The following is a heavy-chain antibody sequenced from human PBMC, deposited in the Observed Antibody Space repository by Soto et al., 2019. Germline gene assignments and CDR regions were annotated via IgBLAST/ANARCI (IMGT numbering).Heavy chain of an antibody. CDR3: ARHDDFWSGYYGRDYYYYGMDV. CDR2: IYYSGST. V-gene: IGHV4-39*01. Sequence: SETLSLTCTVSGGSISSSSYYWGWIRQPPGKGLEWIGSIYYSGSTYYNPSLKSRVTISVDTSKNQFSLKLSSVTAADTAVYDCARHDDFWSGYYGRDYYYYGMDVWGQGTTVTVSS. D-gene: IGHD3-3*01. CDR1: GGSISSSSYY. J-gene: IGHJ6*02.